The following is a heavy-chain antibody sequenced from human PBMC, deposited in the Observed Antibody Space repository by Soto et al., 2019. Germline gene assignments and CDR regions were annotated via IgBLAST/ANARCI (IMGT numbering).Heavy chain of an antibody. J-gene: IGHJ3*02. CDR1: GYTFTSYA. D-gene: IGHD6-19*01. Sequence: ASVKVSCKASGYTFTSYAMHWVRQAPGQRLEWMGWINAGNGNTKYSQKFQGRVTITRDTSASTAYMELSSLRSEDTAVYYCARRIAVALDAFDSWGQGTMVTVSS. V-gene: IGHV1-3*01. CDR2: INAGNGNT. CDR3: ARRIAVALDAFDS.